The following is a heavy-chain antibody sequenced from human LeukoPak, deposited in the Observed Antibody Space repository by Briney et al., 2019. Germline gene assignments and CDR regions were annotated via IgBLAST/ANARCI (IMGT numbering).Heavy chain of an antibody. CDR3: ARECRTAVPEGVIIRGAFDI. V-gene: IGHV4-38-2*02. CDR2: ISYSGST. Sequence: SETLSLTCAISGHSINSLYYWGWSRQPPGNGLEWIGGISYSGSTWYNPSLTSRATMSGDTSNGQFSLNLKSVTAADTAVYYCARECRTAVPEGVIIRGAFDIWGQGTMVTVSS. J-gene: IGHJ3*02. CDR1: GHSINSLYY. D-gene: IGHD3-10*01.